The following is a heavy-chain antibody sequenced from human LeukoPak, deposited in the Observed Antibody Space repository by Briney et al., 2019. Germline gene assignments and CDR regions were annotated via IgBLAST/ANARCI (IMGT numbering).Heavy chain of an antibody. D-gene: IGHD3-3*01. CDR2: INHSGTT. Sequence: SETLSLTCAVYGGSLSDYYWSWIRQTPEKGLEWIGEINHSGTTNYNPSLKSRVTISVLTSRNQFSLKLSSVTVGEPALFFCAXXXXXXXXYYTHYSYYYYMDVGGRGTTVTVSS. CDR1: GGSLSDYY. J-gene: IGHJ6*03. V-gene: IGHV4-34*01. CDR3: AXXXXXXXXYYTHYSYYYYMDV.